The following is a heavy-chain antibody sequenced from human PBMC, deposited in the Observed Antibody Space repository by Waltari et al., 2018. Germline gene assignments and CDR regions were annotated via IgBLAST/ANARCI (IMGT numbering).Heavy chain of an antibody. Sequence: QVQLVQSGAEVKKPGSSVKVSFKASGGTFSSYATSSVRQAPGQGLGWMGGIIPIFGTANYAQKFQGRVTITADESTSTAYMELSSLRSEDTAVYYCARDGYYDSSGWFDYWGQGTLVTVSS. CDR2: IIPIFGTA. CDR1: GGTFSSYA. V-gene: IGHV1-69*13. J-gene: IGHJ4*02. D-gene: IGHD3-22*01. CDR3: ARDGYYDSSGWFDY.